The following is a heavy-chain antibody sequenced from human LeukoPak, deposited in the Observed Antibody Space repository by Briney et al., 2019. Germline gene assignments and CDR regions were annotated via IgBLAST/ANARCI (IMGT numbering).Heavy chain of an antibody. J-gene: IGHJ4*02. D-gene: IGHD2-15*01. CDR2: IRYDGSNK. CDR3: AKEAVVAAIPYFDY. CDR1: GFTFSSYG. Sequence: PGGSLRLSCAASGFTFSSYGMHWVRQAPGKGLEWVAFIRYDGSNKYYADSVKGRFTISRDNSKNTLYLQMNSLRAEDTAVYYCAKEAVVAAIPYFDYWGQGTLVTVSS. V-gene: IGHV3-30*02.